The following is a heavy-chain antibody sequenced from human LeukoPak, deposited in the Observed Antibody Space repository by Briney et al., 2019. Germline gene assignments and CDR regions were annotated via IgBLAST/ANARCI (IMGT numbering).Heavy chain of an antibody. CDR1: GSTFSSYW. CDR2: IKEDGSEK. J-gene: IGHJ5*02. CDR3: ARDPYGDNWFDP. D-gene: IGHD4-17*01. V-gene: IGHV3-7*01. Sequence: QPGGSLRLSCAASGSTFSSYWMSSVRQAPGKGLEWVANIKEDGSEKYYVDSVKGRFTISRDNAKKSPYLQMNNLRAEDTAVYYCARDPYGDNWFDPWGQGTLVTVSS.